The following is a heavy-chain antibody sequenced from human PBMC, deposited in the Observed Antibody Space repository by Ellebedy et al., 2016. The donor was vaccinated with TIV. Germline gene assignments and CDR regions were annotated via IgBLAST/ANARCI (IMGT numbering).Heavy chain of an antibody. Sequence: SGPTLVKPTETLTLTCTVSGFSLSNVIMSVSWIRQPPGKALEWLAHIFSNDEKSYSTSLKSRLTISKDTAKSQVVLTMTNMDPVDTATYYCARTLLYCDGDCSYHFDYWGQGTLVTVSS. D-gene: IGHD2-21*02. CDR3: ARTLLYCDGDCSYHFDY. CDR2: IFSNDEK. J-gene: IGHJ4*02. CDR1: GFSLSNVIMS. V-gene: IGHV2-26*01.